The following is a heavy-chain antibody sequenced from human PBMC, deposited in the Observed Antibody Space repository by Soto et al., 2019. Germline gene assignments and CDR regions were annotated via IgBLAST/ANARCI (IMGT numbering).Heavy chain of an antibody. J-gene: IGHJ4*02. CDR1: GYTFTSYA. CDR3: ARGSEPAYSSWYVNGDY. D-gene: IGHD6-13*01. CDR2: INAGNGNT. Sequence: QVQHVQSGAEVKKPGASVKVSCKASGYTFTSYAIHWVRRAPGQRPEWMGWINAGNGNTKYSQKFQGRVTITRDTSASTAYMEVSGLRFEDTAVYYCARGSEPAYSSWYVNGDYWGQGTLVTVSS. V-gene: IGHV1-3*01.